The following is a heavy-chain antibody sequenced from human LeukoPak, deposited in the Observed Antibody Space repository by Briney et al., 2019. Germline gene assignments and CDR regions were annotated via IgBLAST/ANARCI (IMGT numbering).Heavy chain of an antibody. Sequence: PGGSLRLSCAASGFTFSFHSMNWFRQAPGKGPEWVSSISSSGSFISYADSVKGRFTISRDNAKNSLYLQMNSLRAEDTAVYYCARDVLRFLEWTEYFQHWGQGTLVTVSS. J-gene: IGHJ1*01. D-gene: IGHD3-3*01. V-gene: IGHV3-21*01. CDR1: GFTFSFHS. CDR2: ISSSGSFI. CDR3: ARDVLRFLEWTEYFQH.